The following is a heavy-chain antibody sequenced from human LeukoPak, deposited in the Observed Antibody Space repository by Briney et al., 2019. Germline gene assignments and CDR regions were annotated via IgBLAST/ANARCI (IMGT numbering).Heavy chain of an antibody. CDR1: GGSISSSNW. CDR2: IFHSGST. Sequence: SGTLSLTCAVSGGSISSSNWWSWVRQPPGKGLEWIGEIFHSGSTNYNPSLKSRVTLSVDKSKNQFSLKLSSVTAADTAVYYCARGRAANSYYYMDVWGKGTTVTVSS. J-gene: IGHJ6*03. V-gene: IGHV4-4*02. CDR3: ARGRAANSYYYMDV. D-gene: IGHD5-18*01.